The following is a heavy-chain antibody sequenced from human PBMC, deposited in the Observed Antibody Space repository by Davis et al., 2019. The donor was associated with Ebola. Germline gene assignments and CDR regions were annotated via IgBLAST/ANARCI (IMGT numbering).Heavy chain of an antibody. CDR2: IRSKANSYAT. D-gene: IGHD6-6*01. CDR1: GFTFSGSA. CDR3: TTRIAARPGDYYYYYGMDV. J-gene: IGHJ6*02. V-gene: IGHV3-73*01. Sequence: PGGSLRLSCAASGFTFSGSAMHWVRPASGKGLEWVGRIRSKANSYATAYAASVKGRFTISRDDSKNTAYLQMNSLKTEDTAVYYCTTRIAARPGDYYYYYGMDVWGQGTTVTVSS.